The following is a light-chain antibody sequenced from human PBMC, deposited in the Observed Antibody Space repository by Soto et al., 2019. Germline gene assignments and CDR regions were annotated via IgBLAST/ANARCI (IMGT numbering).Light chain of an antibody. J-gene: IGKJ1*01. CDR1: QSIGSQ. CDR3: LQDYDYPRT. Sequence: IQMTHSPSTLSASVGDIVTITCRASQSIGSQLAWYQQKPGKAPNLLIYAASSLQSGVPSRFSGRGSGTDFTPTISSLQPEDFATYYCLQDYDYPRTFGQGTKVDIK. CDR2: AAS. V-gene: IGKV1-6*01.